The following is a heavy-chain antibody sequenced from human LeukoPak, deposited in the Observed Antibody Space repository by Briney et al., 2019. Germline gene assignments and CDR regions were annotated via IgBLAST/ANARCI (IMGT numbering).Heavy chain of an antibody. CDR3: ATRIGDSSGPGAFDI. CDR2: IYPGDSDT. V-gene: IGHV5-51*01. J-gene: IGHJ3*02. CDR1: GYSFTNYW. Sequence: GESLKISCKGSGYSFTNYWIGWVRQMPGKGLEWMGIIYPGDSDTRYSPSFQGQVTISADKSITTAFLKWSSLKASDTAIYYCATRIGDSSGPGAFDIWGQGTMVTVSS. D-gene: IGHD3-22*01.